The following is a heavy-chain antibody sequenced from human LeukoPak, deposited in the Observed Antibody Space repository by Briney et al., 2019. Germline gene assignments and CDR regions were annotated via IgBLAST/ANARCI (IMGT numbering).Heavy chain of an antibody. CDR1: GFTFSSYA. D-gene: IGHD1-26*01. V-gene: IGHV3-23*01. Sequence: PGGSLRLSCAASGFTFSSYAMSWVRQAPGKGLEWVSAISGSGGSTYYADSVKGRFTISRDNSKNTLYLQMNSLRAEDTAVYYCAKDGLKVGAPRSFDYWGQGTLVTVSS. J-gene: IGHJ4*02. CDR2: ISGSGGST. CDR3: AKDGLKVGAPRSFDY.